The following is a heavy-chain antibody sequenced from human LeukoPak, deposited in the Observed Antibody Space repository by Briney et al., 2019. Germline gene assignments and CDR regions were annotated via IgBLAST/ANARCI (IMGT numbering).Heavy chain of an antibody. CDR2: IIPILGIA. V-gene: IGHV1-69*04. CDR3: ARGLGGGYGAVAKIRYYYYYGMDV. Sequence: SVKVSCKASGGTFSSYAISWVRQAPGQGLEWMGRIIPILGIANYAQKFQGRVTITADKSTSTAYMELSSLRSEDTAVYYCARGLGGGYGAVAKIRYYYYYGMDVWGQGTTVTVSS. CDR1: GGTFSSYA. D-gene: IGHD6-19*01. J-gene: IGHJ6*02.